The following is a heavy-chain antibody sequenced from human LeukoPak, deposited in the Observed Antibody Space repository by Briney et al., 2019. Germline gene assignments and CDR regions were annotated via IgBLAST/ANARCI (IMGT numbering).Heavy chain of an antibody. Sequence: SETLSLTCAVYGGSFSGYYWSWIRQPPGKGLEWIGEINHSGSTNYNPSLKSRVTISIDTSKNQFSLKLSSVTAADTAVYYCARVAAKTVDYWGQGTLVTVSS. CDR1: GGSFSGYY. D-gene: IGHD2-15*01. J-gene: IGHJ4*02. CDR3: ARVAAKTVDY. V-gene: IGHV4-34*01. CDR2: INHSGST.